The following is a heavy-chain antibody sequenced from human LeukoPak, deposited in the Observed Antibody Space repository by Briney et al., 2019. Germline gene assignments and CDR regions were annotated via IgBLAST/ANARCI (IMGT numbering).Heavy chain of an antibody. D-gene: IGHD3-10*01. CDR1: GFTFSDYS. CDR2: ITGSSDTI. Sequence: PGGSLRLSCAASGFTFSDYSMNWVRQAPGKGLEWVSWITGSSDTIFYADSVKGRFTISRDNAKNSLYLQMNSLRAEDTAIYYCARGPSGGSYDYWGQGTLVTVSS. V-gene: IGHV3-48*01. J-gene: IGHJ4*02. CDR3: ARGPSGGSYDY.